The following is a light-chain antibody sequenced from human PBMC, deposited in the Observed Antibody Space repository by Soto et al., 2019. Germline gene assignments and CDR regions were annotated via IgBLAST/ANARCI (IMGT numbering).Light chain of an antibody. V-gene: IGLV2-14*01. CDR2: DVS. Sequence: QSALTQPASVSGSPGQSITISCTGTSSDVGAYNYVSWYQQCPGKAPKLMIYDVSNRPSGVSDRFSGSKSGNKASLTISGLPAEDEADYYCRSYTSTTTPHVLGTGTKLTVL. CDR1: SSDVGAYNY. J-gene: IGLJ1*01. CDR3: RSYTSTTTPHV.